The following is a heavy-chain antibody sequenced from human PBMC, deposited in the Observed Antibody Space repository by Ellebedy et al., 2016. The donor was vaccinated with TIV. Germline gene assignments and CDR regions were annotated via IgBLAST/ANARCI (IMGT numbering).Heavy chain of an antibody. CDR3: ARTSLSSRVKFDI. Sequence: SETLSLXCTVSGGSISSGAYYWSWIRQHPGKGLEWIGYIYYTGTSHYSPSLTSRVVISVDTSKNQFSLKLTSLTAADTAVYYCARTSLSSRVKFDIWGQGTMVTVSS. CDR1: GGSISSGAYY. V-gene: IGHV4-31*03. D-gene: IGHD2-21*01. J-gene: IGHJ3*02. CDR2: IYYTGTS.